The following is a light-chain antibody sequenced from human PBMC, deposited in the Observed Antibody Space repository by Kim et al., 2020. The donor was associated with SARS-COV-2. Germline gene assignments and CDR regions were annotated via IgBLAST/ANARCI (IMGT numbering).Light chain of an antibody. V-gene: IGLV1-40*01. Sequence: QSVLTQPPSVSGAPGQRVTISCTGSSSNIGAGYDVHWYQQLPGTAPKLLIYGNSNRPSGVPDRFSGSKSGTSASLAITGLQAEDEADYYCQSYDSSLSGEVLGTGTKVTVL. CDR3: QSYDSSLSGEV. CDR1: SSNIGAGYD. J-gene: IGLJ1*01. CDR2: GNS.